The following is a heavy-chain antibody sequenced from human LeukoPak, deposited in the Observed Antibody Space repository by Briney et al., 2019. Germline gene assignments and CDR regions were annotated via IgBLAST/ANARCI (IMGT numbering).Heavy chain of an antibody. D-gene: IGHD2-2*03. V-gene: IGHV1-18*01. CDR2: ISAYNGNT. J-gene: IGHJ3*02. CDR1: GYTFTSYG. CDR3: ARDRLKTPTFREIMDIVVVPAAQADDAFDI. Sequence: ASVKVSRKASGYTFTSYGISWVRQAPGQGLEWMGWISAYNGNTNYAQKLQGRVTMTTDTSTSTAYMELRSLRSDDTAVYYCARDRLKTPTFREIMDIVVVPAAQADDAFDIWGQGTMVTVSS.